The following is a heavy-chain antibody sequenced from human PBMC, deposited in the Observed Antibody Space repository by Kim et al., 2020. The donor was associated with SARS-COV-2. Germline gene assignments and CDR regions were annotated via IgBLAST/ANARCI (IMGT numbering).Heavy chain of an antibody. D-gene: IGHD3-10*01. CDR1: GGSISSSSYY. V-gene: IGHV4-39*01. J-gene: IGHJ4*02. CDR2: IYYSGST. CDR3: ARQRGLLWFGELNLDY. Sequence: SETLSLTCTVSGGSISSSSYYWGWIRQPPGKGLEWIGSIYYSGSTYYNPSLKRRVTISVDTSKNQFSLKLSSVTAADTAVYYCARQRGLLWFGELNLDYWGQGTLVTVSS.